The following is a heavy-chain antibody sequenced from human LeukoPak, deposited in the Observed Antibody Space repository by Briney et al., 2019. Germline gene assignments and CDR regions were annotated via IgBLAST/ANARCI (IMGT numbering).Heavy chain of an antibody. Sequence: GGSLRLSCAASGFTFSSYSMNWVHQAPGKGLEWVSYISSSSSTIHYADSVKGRFTISRDNAKNSLYLQMNSLRAEDTAVYYCARDMHYYDSSGYYLWDYWGQGTLVTVSS. V-gene: IGHV3-48*01. CDR2: ISSSSSTI. CDR3: ARDMHYYDSSGYYLWDY. CDR1: GFTFSSYS. D-gene: IGHD3-22*01. J-gene: IGHJ4*02.